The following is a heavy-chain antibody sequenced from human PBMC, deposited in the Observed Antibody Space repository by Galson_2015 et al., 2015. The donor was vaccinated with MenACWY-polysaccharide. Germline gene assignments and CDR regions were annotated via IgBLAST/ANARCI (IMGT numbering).Heavy chain of an antibody. Sequence: SLRLSCAASGFTFSNYSMNWVRQAPGKGLEWVSYIRRTGPRIYYADSVKGRFTITRDNAKSLLFLQMNSLRADDTAVYYCVRDPHALDHWGQGTLVTVSS. D-gene: IGHD2-2*01. CDR1: GFTFSNYS. J-gene: IGHJ4*02. V-gene: IGHV3-48*01. CDR3: VRDPHALDH. CDR2: IRRTGPRI.